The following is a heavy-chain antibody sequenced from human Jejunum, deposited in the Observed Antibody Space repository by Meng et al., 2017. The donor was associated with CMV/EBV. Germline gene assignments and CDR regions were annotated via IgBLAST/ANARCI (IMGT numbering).Heavy chain of an antibody. J-gene: IGHJ3*02. D-gene: IGHD3-3*01. CDR1: GFTFSNYG. V-gene: IGHV3-30*02. CDR2: IRYDESNK. Sequence: SGFTFSNYGMHWVRQAPGKGLEWVAFIRYDESNKYYADSVKGRFTISRVNSMNTLYVQMNSLRTEDTAVYYCARPFGVASAGAFDIWGQGTMVTVSS. CDR3: ARPFGVASAGAFDI.